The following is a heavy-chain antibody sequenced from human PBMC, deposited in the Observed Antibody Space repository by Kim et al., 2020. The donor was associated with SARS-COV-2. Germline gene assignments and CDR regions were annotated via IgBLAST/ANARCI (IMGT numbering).Heavy chain of an antibody. CDR2: IYYNGVT. CDR1: GGSINGYY. CDR3: ARLHAYGHEEFDP. V-gene: IGHV4-59*13. J-gene: IGHJ5*01. D-gene: IGHD3-10*01. Sequence: SETLSLTCSVSGGSINGYYWSWIRQPPGKELEWIGYIYYNGVTNYNPSLKSRVTMSVDTSKNQLSLMLSSVTAADTAVYYCARLHAYGHEEFDPWGQGIWVTVSS.